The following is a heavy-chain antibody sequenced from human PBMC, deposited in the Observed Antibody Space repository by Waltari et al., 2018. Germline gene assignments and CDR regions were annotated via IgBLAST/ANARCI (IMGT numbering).Heavy chain of an antibody. D-gene: IGHD3-9*01. Sequence: QVHLVQSGAEVKKPGASVKVSCKAAGYTFTAYHMHWVQQAPGQGLEWMGWINPNSGATNYAQKFKGRVTMTRDTSITTAYMELSSLRSNDTAVYYCARESPLPGYSEGWFDPWGQGALVTVSS. J-gene: IGHJ5*02. CDR3: ARESPLPGYSEGWFDP. CDR1: GYTFTAYH. V-gene: IGHV1-2*02. CDR2: INPNSGAT.